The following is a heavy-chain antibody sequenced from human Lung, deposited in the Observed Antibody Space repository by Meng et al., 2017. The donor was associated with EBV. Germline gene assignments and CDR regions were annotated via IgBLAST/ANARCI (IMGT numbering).Heavy chain of an antibody. CDR3: SKDLGSGYYGRYDGTTWAFDY. J-gene: IGHJ4*02. Sequence: QAQLVESGGGVVLTGKSLRLSCGVPGFTVRDYAMHWVRQAPGKGLEWVALISYDGTKKFYADSVKGRFTISRDNSQSTLFVQMTSLRAEDTALYFCSKDLGSGYYGRYDGTTWAFDYWGPGTLFTVSS. V-gene: IGHV3-30*18. CDR2: ISYDGTKK. D-gene: IGHD3-22*01. CDR1: GFTVRDYA.